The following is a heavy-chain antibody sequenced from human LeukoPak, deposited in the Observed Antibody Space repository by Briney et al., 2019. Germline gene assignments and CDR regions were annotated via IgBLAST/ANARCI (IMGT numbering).Heavy chain of an antibody. Sequence: ASVKVSCKASGYTFTSYAMHWVRQAPGQRLEWMGWINAGNGNTKYSQKFQGRVTITRDTSASTAYMELSSLRSEDTAVYYCARFRAAADPRRGHFDYWGQGTLVTVSS. CDR3: ARFRAAADPRRGHFDY. D-gene: IGHD6-13*01. V-gene: IGHV1-3*01. J-gene: IGHJ4*02. CDR1: GYTFTSYA. CDR2: INAGNGNT.